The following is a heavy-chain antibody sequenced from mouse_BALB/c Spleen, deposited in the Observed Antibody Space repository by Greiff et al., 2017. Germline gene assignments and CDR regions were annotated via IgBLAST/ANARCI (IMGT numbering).Heavy chain of an antibody. Sequence: LMESGPELVKPGASVKISCKASGYTFTDYYINWVKQKPGQGLEWIGWIYPGSGNTKYNEKFKGKATLTVDKSSSTAYMQLSSPTSEDSAVYYCTRHDYSYAMDYWGQGTSVTVSS. D-gene: IGHD2-4*01. CDR3: TRHDYSYAMDY. CDR2: IYPGSGNT. V-gene: IGHV1-84*01. J-gene: IGHJ4*01. CDR1: GYTFTDYY.